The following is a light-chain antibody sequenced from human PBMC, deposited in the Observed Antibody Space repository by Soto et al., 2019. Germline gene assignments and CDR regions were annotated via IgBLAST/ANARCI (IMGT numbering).Light chain of an antibody. CDR3: QQFNGDLT. CDR2: KAS. Sequence: DIQMTQSPSTLSAPVGDRVTITCRASQSISSWLAWYQQKPGKAPKLLIYKASSLESGVPSRFSGSGSGTEFTLTISSLQPDDFATYYCQQFNGDLTFGGGTKVEIK. CDR1: QSISSW. J-gene: IGKJ4*01. V-gene: IGKV1-5*03.